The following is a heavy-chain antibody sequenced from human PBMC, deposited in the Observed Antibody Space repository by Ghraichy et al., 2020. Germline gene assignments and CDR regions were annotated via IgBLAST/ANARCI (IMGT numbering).Heavy chain of an antibody. CDR1: GFTFSSYA. D-gene: IGHD3-3*01. CDR3: AKDITIFGVDHDAFDI. J-gene: IGHJ3*02. CDR2: ISGSGGST. V-gene: IGHV3-23*01. Sequence: GGSLRLSCAASGFTFSSYAMSWVRQAPGKGLEWVSAISGSGGSTYYADSVKGRFTISRDNSKNTLYLQMNSLRAEDTAVYYCAKDITIFGVDHDAFDIWGQGKMVTVSS.